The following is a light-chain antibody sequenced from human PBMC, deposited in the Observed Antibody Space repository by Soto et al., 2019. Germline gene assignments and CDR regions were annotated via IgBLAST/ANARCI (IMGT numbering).Light chain of an antibody. J-gene: IGLJ2*01. CDR3: SSYTSIIAVV. CDR2: DVT. Sequence: QSVLTQPASVSGSPGQSITISCTGTSNDIGAYNYVSWYQQHPGKAPKLLIYDVTNRPSGVSDRFSGSKSGRTASLTISGLQPQDEADYYCSSYTSIIAVVFGGGTKATVL. V-gene: IGLV2-14*03. CDR1: SNDIGAYNY.